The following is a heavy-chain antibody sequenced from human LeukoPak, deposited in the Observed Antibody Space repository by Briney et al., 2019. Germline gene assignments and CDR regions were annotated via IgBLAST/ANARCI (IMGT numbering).Heavy chain of an antibody. Sequence: ASVKVSCKASRYSFTSYYIHWVRQAPGQGLGWMGIINPSDGDTLYAQMFKGRVTLTRDTSTSTVYMELSSLKSEDTAVYFCARDQGRAADYVWGSYFDYWGQGALVTVSS. V-gene: IGHV1-46*01. CDR1: RYSFTSYY. J-gene: IGHJ4*02. CDR2: INPSDGDT. CDR3: ARDQGRAADYVWGSYFDY. D-gene: IGHD3-16*01.